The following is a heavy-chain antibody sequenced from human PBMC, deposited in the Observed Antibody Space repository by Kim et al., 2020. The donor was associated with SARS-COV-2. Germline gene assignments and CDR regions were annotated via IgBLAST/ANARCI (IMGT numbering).Heavy chain of an antibody. D-gene: IGHD4-17*01. J-gene: IGHJ4*02. V-gene: IGHV5-51*01. Sequence: SPSFQGQVTISADKSISTAYLQWSSLKASDTAMYYCARRSILDGEGGYDYWGQGTLVTVSS. CDR3: ARRSILDGEGGYDY.